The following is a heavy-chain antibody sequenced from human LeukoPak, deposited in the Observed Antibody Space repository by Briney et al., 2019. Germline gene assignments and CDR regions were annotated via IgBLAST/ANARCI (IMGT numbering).Heavy chain of an antibody. V-gene: IGHV5-51*01. CDR3: ARQGLPGTYAY. CDR2: IYPGDSDT. CDR1: GYTFTSDW. J-gene: IGHJ4*02. D-gene: IGHD1-14*01. Sequence: GESLKISCKGSGYTFTSDWIAWVRQVPGKGLEWMGIIYPGDSDTRYSPSFQGQVTISADKSISTAYLQWSSLKASDSAMYYCARQGLPGTYAYWGQGTLVTVSS.